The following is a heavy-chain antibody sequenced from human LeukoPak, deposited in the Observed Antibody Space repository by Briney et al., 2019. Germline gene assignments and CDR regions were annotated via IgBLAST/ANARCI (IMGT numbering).Heavy chain of an antibody. Sequence: GGSLRLSCAASGFTFSSYAMSWVRQAPGKGLEWVSAISGNGGSTYYADSVKGRFTISRDNSKNTLYLQMNSLRAEDTAVYYCAKRGPIAAAGKGYFDYWGQGTLVTVSS. D-gene: IGHD6-13*01. J-gene: IGHJ4*02. CDR1: GFTFSSYA. CDR3: AKRGPIAAAGKGYFDY. CDR2: ISGNGGST. V-gene: IGHV3-23*01.